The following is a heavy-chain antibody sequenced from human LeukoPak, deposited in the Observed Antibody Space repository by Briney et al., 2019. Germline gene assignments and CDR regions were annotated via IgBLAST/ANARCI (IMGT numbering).Heavy chain of an antibody. CDR2: IYHSGST. V-gene: IGHV4-30-2*01. J-gene: IGHJ4*02. CDR1: GGSISSGGYS. CDR3: ASGGYYDFWSGFDY. Sequence: SQTLSLTCAVSGGSISSGGYSWSWIRQPPGKGLEWIGYIYHSGSTYYNPSLKSRVTISVDRSKNQFSLKLSSVTAADTAVYYCASGGYYDFWSGFDYWGQGALVTVSS. D-gene: IGHD3-3*01.